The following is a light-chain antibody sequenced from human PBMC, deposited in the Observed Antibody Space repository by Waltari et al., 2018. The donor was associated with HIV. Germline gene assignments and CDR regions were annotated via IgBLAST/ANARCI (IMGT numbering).Light chain of an antibody. CDR2: DVN. CDR1: SSDVIASKF. Sequence: QSALTQPASVSGSPGQSITISCTGASSDVIASKFVAWYQHRPGKAPKLIIYDVNNRPSGVSNRFSGYKSGNTASLTISGLQAEDEADYFCSSSISTSTLVFGTGTKVTVL. CDR3: SSSISTSTLV. J-gene: IGLJ1*01. V-gene: IGLV2-14*03.